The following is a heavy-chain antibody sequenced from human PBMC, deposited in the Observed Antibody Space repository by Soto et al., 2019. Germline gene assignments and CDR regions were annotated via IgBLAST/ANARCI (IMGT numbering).Heavy chain of an antibody. J-gene: IGHJ6*02. CDR2: ITGSGGST. Sequence: QPGGSLRLSCAASGFTFSSYAMTWVRQAPGKGLEWVSSITGSGGSTYHADSVKGRFTISRDNSENTLFLQMNGLRAEDTAVYYCAKEYSDFLTAYYGPLNIYHYYSGMDVWGLGTTVTVSS. CDR1: GFTFSSYA. CDR3: AKEYSDFLTAYYGPLNIYHYYSGMDV. D-gene: IGHD3-9*01. V-gene: IGHV3-23*01.